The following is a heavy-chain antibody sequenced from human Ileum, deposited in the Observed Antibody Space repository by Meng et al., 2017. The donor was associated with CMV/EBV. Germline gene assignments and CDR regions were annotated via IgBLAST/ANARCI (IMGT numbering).Heavy chain of an antibody. Sequence: GESLKISCGASGFTFSSHAMNWVRQAPGKGLEWVSLISGSGAGTYYADSVKGRFTISRDNSKNTLYLQMSSLRAEDTAVYYCAKGGVYCSGGCYSANFGGQGTLVTVSS. CDR3: AKGGVYCSGGCYSANF. CDR2: ISGSGAGT. J-gene: IGHJ4*02. V-gene: IGHV3-23*01. CDR1: GFTFSSHA. D-gene: IGHD2-8*02.